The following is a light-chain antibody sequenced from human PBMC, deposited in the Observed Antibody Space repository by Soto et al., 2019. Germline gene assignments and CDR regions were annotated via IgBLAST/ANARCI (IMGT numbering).Light chain of an antibody. CDR1: NSDVGSYNL. CDR2: EVS. CDR3: CSYAGSSTFVE. J-gene: IGLJ2*01. V-gene: IGLV2-23*02. Sequence: QSVLTQPASVSGSPGQSITISCTGTNSDVGSYNLVSWFQQHPGKAPKLMIYEVSKRPSGVSNRFSGSKSGNTASLTISGLQAEDEADYYCCSYAGSSTFVEFGGGTKLTVL.